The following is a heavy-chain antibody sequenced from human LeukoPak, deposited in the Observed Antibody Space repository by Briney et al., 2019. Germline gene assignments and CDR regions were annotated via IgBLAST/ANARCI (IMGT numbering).Heavy chain of an antibody. V-gene: IGHV5-51*01. CDR1: GYSFTSYW. CDR3: ARTSSSWGNWFDP. D-gene: IGHD6-13*01. J-gene: IGHJ5*02. Sequence: GESPKISCKGSGYSFTSYWIGWVRQMPGKGLEWMGIIYPGDSDTRYSPSFQGQVTISADKSISTAYLQWSSLKASDTAMYYCARTSSSWGNWFDPWGQGTLVTVSS. CDR2: IYPGDSDT.